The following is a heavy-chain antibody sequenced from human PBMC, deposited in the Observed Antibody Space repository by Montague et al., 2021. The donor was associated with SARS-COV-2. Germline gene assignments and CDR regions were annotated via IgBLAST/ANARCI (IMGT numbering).Heavy chain of an antibody. V-gene: IGHV3-7*01. Sequence: SLRLSWAASGFTFSSYWMSWFRQAPGKGLEWVANIKQDGSEKYYVDSVKGRFTISRDNAKNSLYLQMNSLRAEDTAVYYCARVPSSNWYFDYWGQGTLVTVSS. CDR2: IKQDGSEK. J-gene: IGHJ4*02. CDR3: ARVPSSNWYFDY. CDR1: GFTFSSYW. D-gene: IGHD6-13*01.